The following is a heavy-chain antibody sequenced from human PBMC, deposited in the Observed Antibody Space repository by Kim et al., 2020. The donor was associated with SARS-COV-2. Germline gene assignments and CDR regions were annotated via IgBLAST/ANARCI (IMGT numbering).Heavy chain of an antibody. CDR3: ARGPYDSSGYCLD. CDR2: IWYDGSNK. V-gene: IGHV3-33*08. D-gene: IGHD3-22*01. Sequence: GGSLRLSCAASGFTFSSYGMHWVRQAPGKGLEWVAVIWYDGSNKYYADSVKGRFTISRDNSKNTLYLQMNSLRAEDTAVYYCARGPYDSSGYCLDWGQGTLVTVSS. J-gene: IGHJ4*02. CDR1: GFTFSSYG.